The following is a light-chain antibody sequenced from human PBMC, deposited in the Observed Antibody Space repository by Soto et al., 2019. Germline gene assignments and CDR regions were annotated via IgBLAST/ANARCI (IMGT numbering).Light chain of an antibody. CDR2: EVT. CDR1: SSDVGGYTY. V-gene: IGLV2-8*01. J-gene: IGLJ1*01. Sequence: QSALTQPPSASGSPGQSVTISCTGTSSDVGGYTYVSWYQQHPGKAPKLMSYEVTKRPSGVPDRFSGSKSGNTASLTVSGLQAEDEADYYCSSYAGSNSYVFGTGTKVTVL. CDR3: SSYAGSNSYV.